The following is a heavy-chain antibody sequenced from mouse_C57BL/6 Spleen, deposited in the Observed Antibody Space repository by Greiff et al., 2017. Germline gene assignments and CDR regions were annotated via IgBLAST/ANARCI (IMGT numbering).Heavy chain of an antibody. CDR3: ARSGYGNRFAY. CDR1: GYTFTSYD. Sequence: VQLQESGPELVKPGASVKLSCKASGYTFTSYDINWVKQRPGQGLEWIGWIYPRDGSTKYNEKFKGKATLTVDTSSSTAYMELHSLTSEDSAVYFCARSGYGNRFAYWGQGTLVTVSA. J-gene: IGHJ3*01. D-gene: IGHD2-1*01. CDR2: IYPRDGST. V-gene: IGHV1-85*01.